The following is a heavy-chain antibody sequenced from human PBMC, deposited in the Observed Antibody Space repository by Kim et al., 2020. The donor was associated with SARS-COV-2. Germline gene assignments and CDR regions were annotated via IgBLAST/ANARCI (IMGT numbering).Heavy chain of an antibody. CDR3: ARDTVRGVIYFRDAFDI. D-gene: IGHD3-10*01. Sequence: QRRVTISVDTSKNQSSLKLSSVTAADTAVYYCARDTVRGVIYFRDAFDIWGQGTMVTVSS. V-gene: IGHV4-39*07. J-gene: IGHJ3*02.